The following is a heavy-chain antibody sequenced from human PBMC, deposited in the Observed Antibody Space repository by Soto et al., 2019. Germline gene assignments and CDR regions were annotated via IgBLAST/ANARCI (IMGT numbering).Heavy chain of an antibody. CDR3: ARTGHDYGDAVDY. V-gene: IGHV5-51*01. Sequence: PGESLKISCKGSGNSFTTYWIGWVRQMPGKGLEWMGIIYPGDSDTRYSPSFQGQVTISADKSISTAYLQWSSLKASDTAMYYCARTGHDYGDAVDYWGQGTLVTVSS. D-gene: IGHD4-17*01. CDR2: IYPGDSDT. J-gene: IGHJ4*02. CDR1: GNSFTTYW.